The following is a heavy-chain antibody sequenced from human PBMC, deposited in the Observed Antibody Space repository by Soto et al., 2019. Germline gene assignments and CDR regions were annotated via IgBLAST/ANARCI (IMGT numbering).Heavy chain of an antibody. CDR1: CYSIRSGYY. J-gene: IGHJ4*02. CDR3: ATYSDLLDTIGYHDV. V-gene: IGHV4-38-2*01. Sequence: WETLSLTCAVSCYSIRSGYYWGWIRQPPGKGLEGIGSIYLSGSTYYNPSIKSRVTISVDTSKNQFSLKLSSMTAADTALYYCATYSDLLDTIGYHDVWGQGRQVTVSS. CDR2: IYLSGST. D-gene: IGHD2-15*01.